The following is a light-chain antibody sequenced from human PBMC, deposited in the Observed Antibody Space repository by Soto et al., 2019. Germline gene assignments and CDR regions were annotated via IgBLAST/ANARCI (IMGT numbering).Light chain of an antibody. V-gene: IGKV3-20*01. Sequence: EIVLTQSPGTLSLSPGERATLSCRASQSVSSSYLAWYQQKPGQAPRLLIYGASSRATGIPDRFSGSGSGTDFTLTISRLEPEDFAVYYCQQYGSSPFKWTFGQGTKVDI. J-gene: IGKJ1*01. CDR2: GAS. CDR3: QQYGSSPFKWT. CDR1: QSVSSSY.